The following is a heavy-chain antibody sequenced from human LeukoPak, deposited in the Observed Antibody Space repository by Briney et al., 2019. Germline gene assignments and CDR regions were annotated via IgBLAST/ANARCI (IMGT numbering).Heavy chain of an antibody. CDR1: GVSFRGYY. V-gene: IGHV4-34*01. Sequence: PSETLSLTCAVYGVSFRGYYWSWIRQPPGKGLEWIGEINHSGSTSYNPSLKSRVTISLDTSMKKFSLKLNSVTAADTAVYYCASTERCSTTCPLDYWGQGTLVTVSS. J-gene: IGHJ4*02. CDR2: INHSGST. D-gene: IGHD2-2*01. CDR3: ASTERCSTTCPLDY.